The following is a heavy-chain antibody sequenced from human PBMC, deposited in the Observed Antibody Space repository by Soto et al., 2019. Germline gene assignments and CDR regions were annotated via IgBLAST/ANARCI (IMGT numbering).Heavy chain of an antibody. CDR2: LSQGGAAAYFAEGETT. CDR1: GAFPNNFF. CDR3: VRDRGGITVSSKPLGEWFDP. V-gene: IGHV4-59*01. J-gene: IGHJ5*02. Sequence: QVQLQESGPGLVRPSETLSLTCTVSGAFPNNFFWSWIRHTPAKGLEWNGDLSQGGAAAYFAEGETTGYKPCLEGRAPISLDWPKNQFSLRLTSVTAADTAVYYCVRDRGGITVSSKPLGEWFDPWGQGTLVTVSS. D-gene: IGHD3-16*01.